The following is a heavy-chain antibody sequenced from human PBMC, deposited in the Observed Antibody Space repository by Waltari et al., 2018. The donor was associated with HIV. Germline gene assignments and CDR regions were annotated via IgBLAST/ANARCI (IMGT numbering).Heavy chain of an antibody. J-gene: IGHJ4*02. CDR3: AKDLSSISMIIPRSYFDY. D-gene: IGHD3-22*01. V-gene: IGHV3-23*01. CDR2: ISNGGGST. Sequence: EVQLLESGGGLVQPGGSLRLSCAASGFTFSSYAMSWVRQAPGKGLEWVSAISNGGGSTYYADSVKGRFSISRDNSKNTLYLQMNSLRDEDTAVYYCAKDLSSISMIIPRSYFDYWGQGTLVTVSS. CDR1: GFTFSSYA.